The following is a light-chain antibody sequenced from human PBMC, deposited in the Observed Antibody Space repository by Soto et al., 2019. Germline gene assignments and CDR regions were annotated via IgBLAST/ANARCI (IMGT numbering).Light chain of an antibody. J-gene: IGLJ1*01. V-gene: IGLV2-14*01. CDR1: SSDVGSYDY. CDR3: SSHSSVNTRV. CDR2: EVT. Sequence: QSALTQPASVSGSPGQSIAISCTGTSSDVGSYDYVSWYQQHPDKAPKLMIYEVTQRPSGVSNRFSGSKSGNTASLTISGLQAEDAADYYCSSHSSVNTRVFGTGTKLTVL.